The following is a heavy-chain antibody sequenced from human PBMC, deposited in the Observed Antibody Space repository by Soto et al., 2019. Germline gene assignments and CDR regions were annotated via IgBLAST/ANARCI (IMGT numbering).Heavy chain of an antibody. CDR3: ARGRDTGYSYGPNWFDP. J-gene: IGHJ5*02. CDR1: GGSISSGDYY. CDR2: IYYSGST. V-gene: IGHV4-30-4*01. Sequence: SETLSLTCTVSGGSISSGDYYWSWIRQPPGKGLEWIGYIYYSGSTYYNPSLKSRVTISVDTSKNQFSLKLSSVTAADTAVYYCARGRDTGYSYGPNWFDPWGQGTLVTVSS. D-gene: IGHD5-18*01.